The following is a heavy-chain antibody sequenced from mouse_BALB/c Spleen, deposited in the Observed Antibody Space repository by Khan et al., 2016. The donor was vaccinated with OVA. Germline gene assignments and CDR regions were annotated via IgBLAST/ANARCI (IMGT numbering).Heavy chain of an antibody. D-gene: IGHD2-10*01. V-gene: IGHV2-6-1*01. CDR2: IWSDGST. CDR1: GFSLTNYG. CDR3: ARQPYYHYNIMDY. Sequence: QVQLQQSGPGLAAPSQSLSITCTISGFSLTNYGVHWVRQPPGKGLEWLVVIWSDGSTNYNSVLKSRLTITTDNSQSQVFLKMNSLQTDDTAIYVCARQPYYHYNIMDYWGQGTSVTVSS. J-gene: IGHJ4*01.